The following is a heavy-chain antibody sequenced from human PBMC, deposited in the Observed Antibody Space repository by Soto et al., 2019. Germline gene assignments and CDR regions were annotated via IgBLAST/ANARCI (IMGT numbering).Heavy chain of an antibody. CDR1: GFSFIDYA. Sequence: EVQLLESGGGLVQPGGSLRLSCAASGFSFIDYALTWFRRAPGKGLAWASVISGSASTIHYEDSVKGRFTISRDKSYHKLYTQMNSLSAEDTAVYYCAKGRMGFSDNIGSPWALDIWGQGTRGTGSS. J-gene: IGHJ3*02. D-gene: IGHD6-19*01. CDR3: AKGRMGFSDNIGSPWALDI. CDR2: ISGSASTI. V-gene: IGHV3-23*01.